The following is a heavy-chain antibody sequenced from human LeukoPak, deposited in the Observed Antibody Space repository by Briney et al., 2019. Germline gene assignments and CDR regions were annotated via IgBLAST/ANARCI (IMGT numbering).Heavy chain of an antibody. J-gene: IGHJ4*02. D-gene: IGHD3-10*01. CDR3: ARDRSWFGELENYFDY. Sequence: ASVKVSCKASGYTFTGYYMHWVRQAPGQGLEWMGWINHNSGGTNYAQKFQGRVTMTRDTSISTAYMELSRLRSDDTAVYYCARDRSWFGELENYFDYWGQGTLVTVSS. V-gene: IGHV1-2*02. CDR2: INHNSGGT. CDR1: GYTFTGYY.